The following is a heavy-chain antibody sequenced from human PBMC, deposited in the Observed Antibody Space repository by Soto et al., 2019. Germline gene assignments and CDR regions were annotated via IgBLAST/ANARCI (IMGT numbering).Heavy chain of an antibody. Sequence: PGEPLNISFKCSGYSFTSYWIGWVRQMPGKVLELMGIIYPGDSDTRYSASFQGQVTISADKSISTAYLQWSSLKASDSAMYNCGRRVASAMERYHYWYYAMKVWGEGTRVTASS. J-gene: IGHJ6*02. CDR2: IYPGDSDT. V-gene: IGHV5-51*01. D-gene: IGHD5-18*01. CDR3: GRRVASAMERYHYWYYAMKV. CDR1: GYSFTSYW.